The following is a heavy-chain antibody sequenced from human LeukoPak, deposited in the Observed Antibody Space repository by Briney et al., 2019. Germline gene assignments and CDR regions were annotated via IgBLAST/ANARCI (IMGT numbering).Heavy chain of an antibody. V-gene: IGHV5-51*01. J-gene: IGHJ5*02. Sequence: GESLKISCKGSGYSFTSYWIGWVRQMPGKGLEWMGIIYPGDSDTRYSPSFQGQVTISADKSISTAYLQWSSLKASDTAMYYCARRNFLTGYYSLRQNWFDPWGQGTLVTVSS. CDR1: GYSFTSYW. CDR3: ARRNFLTGYYSLRQNWFDP. CDR2: IYPGDSDT. D-gene: IGHD3/OR15-3a*01.